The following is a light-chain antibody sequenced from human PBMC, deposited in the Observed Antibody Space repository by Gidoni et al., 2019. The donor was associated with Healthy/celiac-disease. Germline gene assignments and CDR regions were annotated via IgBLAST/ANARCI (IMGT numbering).Light chain of an antibody. CDR2: DVI. V-gene: IGLV2-14*01. CDR3: SSYPSSSTLV. CDR1: SSDVGGYNY. J-gene: IGLJ2*01. Sequence: QAALTQPAPVSGSTGQAVIISCTGTSSDVGGYNYVSWYQQNPGKAPKLMIYDVINRPSGVSNRFSGSTSGNTASLTISGLQAEDVSDYYCSSYPSSSTLVFGGGTKLTVL.